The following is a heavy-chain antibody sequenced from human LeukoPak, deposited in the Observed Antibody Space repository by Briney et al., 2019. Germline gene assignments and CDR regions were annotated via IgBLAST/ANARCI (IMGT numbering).Heavy chain of an antibody. V-gene: IGHV4-4*07. CDR2: IDTSGNT. CDR1: GGSISSYY. D-gene: IGHD6-13*01. Sequence: SETLSLTCTVSGGSISSYYWSWIRQPAGKGLEWIGRIDTSGNTNYKPSLKSQVTMSVDTSKKQFSLKLSSVTAADTAVYYCARGIAAAGTYYYYYYMDVWGKGTTVTVSS. CDR3: ARGIAAAGTYYYYYYMDV. J-gene: IGHJ6*03.